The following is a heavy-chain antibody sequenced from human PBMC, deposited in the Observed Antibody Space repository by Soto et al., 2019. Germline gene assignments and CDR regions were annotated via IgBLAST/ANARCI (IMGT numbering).Heavy chain of an antibody. CDR1: GYSFTSYW. CDR2: IYPGDSDT. J-gene: IGHJ6*02. CDR3: ASSLTVTPPRHYYYYGMDV. D-gene: IGHD4-17*01. Sequence: GESLKISCKGSGYSFTSYWIGWVRQMPGKGLEWMGIIYPGDSDTRYSPSFQGQVTISADKSISTAYLQWSSLKASDTAMYYCASSLTVTPPRHYYYYGMDVWGQGTTVTVSS. V-gene: IGHV5-51*01.